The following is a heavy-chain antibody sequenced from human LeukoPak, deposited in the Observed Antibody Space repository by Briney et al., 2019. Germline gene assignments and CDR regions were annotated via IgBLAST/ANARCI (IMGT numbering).Heavy chain of an antibody. J-gene: IGHJ4*02. CDR3: ARSRTAARAASAY. V-gene: IGHV1-69*13. CDR1: GGTFSSYA. D-gene: IGHD6-13*01. Sequence: SVKVSCKASGGTFSSYAISWVRQAPGQGLEWMGGIIPIFGTANYAQKFQGRVTITADESTSTAYMELSSLRSEDTAVYYCARSRTAARAASAYWGQGTLVTVSS. CDR2: IIPIFGTA.